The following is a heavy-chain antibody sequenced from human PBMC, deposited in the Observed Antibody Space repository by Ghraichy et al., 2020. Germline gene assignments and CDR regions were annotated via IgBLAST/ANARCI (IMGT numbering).Heavy chain of an antibody. V-gene: IGHV1-2*02. J-gene: IGHJ4*02. CDR2: INPNRGGT. D-gene: IGHD3-16*02. CDR1: GYTFTADY. CDR3: ARGSDDYVWGSYRYGDNYFDY. Sequence: ASVKVSCKASGYTFTADYMHWVRQAPGQGLEWMGWINPNRGGTNYAQKFQGRVTMTRDTSISTVYMELSSLTSDETAVYFCARGSDDYVWGSYRYGDNYFDYWGQGTLVTVSS.